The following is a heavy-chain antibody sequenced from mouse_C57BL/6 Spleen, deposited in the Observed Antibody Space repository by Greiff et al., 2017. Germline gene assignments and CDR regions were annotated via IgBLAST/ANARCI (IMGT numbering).Heavy chain of an antibody. CDR2: IDPETGGT. CDR3: TRWRWVGYARDY. Sequence: VQLQQSGAELVRPGASVTLSCKASGYTFTDYEMHWVKQTPVHGLEWIGAIDPETGGTAYNQKFKGKAILTADKSSSTAYMELRSLTSEDSAVYYCTRWRWVGYARDYWGQGTSVTVSS. CDR1: GYTFTDYE. V-gene: IGHV1-15*01. D-gene: IGHD1-1*01. J-gene: IGHJ4*01.